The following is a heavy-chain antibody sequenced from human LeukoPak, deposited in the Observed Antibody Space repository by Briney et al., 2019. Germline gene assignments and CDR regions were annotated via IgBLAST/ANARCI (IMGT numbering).Heavy chain of an antibody. Sequence: SETLSLTCAVYGGSFSGYYWSWIRQPPGKGLEWIGEINHSGSTNYNPSLKSRVTISVDTSKNQFSLKLSSVTAADTAVYYCVRGRQYQANWFDPWGQGTLVTVSS. CDR3: VRGRQYQANWFDP. V-gene: IGHV4-34*01. D-gene: IGHD2-2*01. CDR1: GGSFSGYY. CDR2: INHSGST. J-gene: IGHJ5*02.